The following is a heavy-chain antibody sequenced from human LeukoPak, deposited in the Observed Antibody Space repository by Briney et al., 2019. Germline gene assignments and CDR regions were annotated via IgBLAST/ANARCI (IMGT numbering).Heavy chain of an antibody. CDR3: ARAIGGPSGSYYNY. D-gene: IGHD1-26*01. V-gene: IGHV3-13*01. CDR2: VGASGDT. CDR1: GFSFETYD. Sequence: HSGGSLRLSCAASGFSFETYDMHWVRQATGKGLEWVSAVGASGDTYYVGSVKDRFTISRENAKNSLYLQMSSLRAEDTAVYYCARAIGGPSGSYYNYWGQGTLVTVSS. J-gene: IGHJ4*02.